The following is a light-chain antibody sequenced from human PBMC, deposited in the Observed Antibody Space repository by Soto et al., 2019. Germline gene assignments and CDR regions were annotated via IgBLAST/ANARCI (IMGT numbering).Light chain of an antibody. CDR2: EVS. Sequence: QSVLTQPASVSGSPGQSITISCTGTSSDVGGYNYVSWYQQHPGKAPKLMIYEVSNRPSGVSNRFSGSKSGNTASLTISGLQAEDEADYYCSSYTSSRLVFGGGTKVTVL. J-gene: IGLJ2*01. V-gene: IGLV2-14*01. CDR1: SSDVGGYNY. CDR3: SSYTSSRLV.